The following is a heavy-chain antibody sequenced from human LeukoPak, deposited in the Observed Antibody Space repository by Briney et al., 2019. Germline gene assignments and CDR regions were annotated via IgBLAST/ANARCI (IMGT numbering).Heavy chain of an antibody. CDR3: ARGRPYMPIAWIQDAFDI. Sequence: GGSLRLSCAASGFTFSSYSMNWVRQAPGKGLEWVSSISSSSSYIYYADSVKGRFTISRDNAKNSLYLQMNSLRAEDTAVYYCARGRPYMPIAWIQDAFDIWGQGTMVTVSS. V-gene: IGHV3-21*01. D-gene: IGHD2-21*01. CDR1: GFTFSSYS. J-gene: IGHJ3*02. CDR2: ISSSSSYI.